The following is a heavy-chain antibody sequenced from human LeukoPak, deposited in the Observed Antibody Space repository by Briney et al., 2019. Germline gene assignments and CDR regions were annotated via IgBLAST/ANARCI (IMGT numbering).Heavy chain of an antibody. CDR3: ALEDKRNASGITDY. Sequence: ASVKVSCKDSGYTFTNYGITWVRQAPGQGLEWMGWISANNGNTNYAQKLQGRVTMTTDTTTSTAYMELRSLRSDDTAVYYCALEDKRNASGITDYWGQGTLVTVSS. CDR1: GYTFTNYG. CDR2: ISANNGNT. D-gene: IGHD6-13*01. V-gene: IGHV1-18*01. J-gene: IGHJ4*02.